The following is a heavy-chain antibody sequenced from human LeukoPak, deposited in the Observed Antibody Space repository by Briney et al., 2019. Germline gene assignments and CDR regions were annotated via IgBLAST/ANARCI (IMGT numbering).Heavy chain of an antibody. CDR1: GGSISSYY. Sequence: SETLSLTCTVSGGSISSYYWSWIRQPPGQGLEWIGYIYYSGSTNYNPSLKSRVTISVDTSKSQFSLKLSSVTAADTAVYYCARLTNMEKDVTPTYYMDVGGKGTTVTVSS. J-gene: IGHJ6*03. D-gene: IGHD2-8*01. CDR2: IYYSGST. CDR3: ARLTNMEKDVTPTYYMDV. V-gene: IGHV4-59*01.